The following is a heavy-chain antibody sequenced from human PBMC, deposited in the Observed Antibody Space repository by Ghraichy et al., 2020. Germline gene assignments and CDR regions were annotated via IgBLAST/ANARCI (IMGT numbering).Heavy chain of an antibody. CDR2: INHSGST. CDR1: GGSFSGYY. Sequence: SETLSLTCAVYGGSFSGYYWSWIRQPPGKGLEWIGEINHSGSTNYNPSLKSRVTISVDTSKNQFSLKLSSVTAADTAVYYCARGRRPFTLYNAVFPYYMDVWGKGTTVTVSS. CDR3: ARGRRPFTLYNAVFPYYMDV. V-gene: IGHV4-34*01. J-gene: IGHJ6*03. D-gene: IGHD3-3*01.